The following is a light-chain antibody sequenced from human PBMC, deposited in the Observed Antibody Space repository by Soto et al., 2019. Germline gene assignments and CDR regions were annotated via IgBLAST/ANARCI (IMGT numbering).Light chain of an antibody. CDR3: QQYNSYPIT. J-gene: IGKJ5*01. Sequence: DIQMTRSPSTLSASVGDRVTTTCRASQGFSSWLAWYQQKPGKAPKLLIYDASSLESGVPSRFSGSGSGTEFTLTISSLQPDDFATYYCQQYNSYPITFGQGTRLEIK. CDR1: QGFSSW. CDR2: DAS. V-gene: IGKV1-5*01.